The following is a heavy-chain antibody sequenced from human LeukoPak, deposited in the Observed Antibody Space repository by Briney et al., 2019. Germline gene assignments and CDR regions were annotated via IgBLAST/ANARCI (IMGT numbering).Heavy chain of an antibody. CDR3: ARDARGYGINYYYYYGMDV. Sequence: GGSLRLSRADSGFTFSRYEMKWVREAPGRGLEWVLYISSSGSTIYYADSVKGRFTISRDNAKNSLYLQMNRLRAEDTAGYYCARDARGYGINYYYYYGMDVWGQGTTVTVSS. D-gene: IGHD5-18*01. CDR2: ISSSGSTI. CDR1: GFTFSRYE. V-gene: IGHV3-48*03. J-gene: IGHJ6*02.